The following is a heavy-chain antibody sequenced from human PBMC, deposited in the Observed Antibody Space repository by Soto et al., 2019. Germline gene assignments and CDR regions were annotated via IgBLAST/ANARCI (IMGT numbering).Heavy chain of an antibody. J-gene: IGHJ6*02. Sequence: QVQLVQSGAEVKKPGASLKVSCQASGYSFSDYGIAWVRQAPGQGLAGVGWISTYNGNTNYAQKFQGRVTMTTDTSAKTAYMELRSLRSDDTAMHYCARYGYSSGWYLGTGMDVWGQGTPVTVSS. CDR3: ARYGYSSGWYLGTGMDV. CDR1: GYSFSDYG. D-gene: IGHD6-19*01. V-gene: IGHV1-18*04. CDR2: ISTYNGNT.